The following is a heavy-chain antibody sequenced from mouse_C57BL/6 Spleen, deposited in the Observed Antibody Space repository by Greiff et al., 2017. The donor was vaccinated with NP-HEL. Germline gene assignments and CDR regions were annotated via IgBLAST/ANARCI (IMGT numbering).Heavy chain of an antibody. CDR3: ARGPYSNYFDY. D-gene: IGHD2-5*01. Sequence: EVQLQQSGPELVKPGASVKISCKASGYTFTDYYMNWVKQSHGKSLEWIGDINPNNGGTSYNQKFKGKATLTVDKSSSTAYMELRSLTSEDSAVYYCARGPYSNYFDYWGQGTTLTVSS. CDR2: INPNNGGT. V-gene: IGHV1-26*01. CDR1: GYTFTDYY. J-gene: IGHJ2*01.